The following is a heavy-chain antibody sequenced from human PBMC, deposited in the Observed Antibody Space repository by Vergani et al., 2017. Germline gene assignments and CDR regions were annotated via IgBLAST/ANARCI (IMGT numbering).Heavy chain of an antibody. J-gene: IGHJ4*02. CDR1: GVSVNRANYY. Sequence: QVQLQESGPGLVKPSETLSLTCTVSGVSVNRANYYWSWIRQTPGTGLEWIGFIYHSGGTSYSPSLKSRVTISLDTSKNQFSLKVASVTAADTAMYYCASTFRGGECYYDHWGQGTLVTVSS. D-gene: IGHD2-21*01. CDR2: IYHSGGT. CDR3: ASTFRGGECYYDH. V-gene: IGHV4-61*01.